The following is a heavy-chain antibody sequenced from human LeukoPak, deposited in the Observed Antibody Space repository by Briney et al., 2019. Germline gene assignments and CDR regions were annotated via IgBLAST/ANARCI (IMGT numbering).Heavy chain of an antibody. CDR2: IYYSGST. J-gene: IGHJ6*04. CDR3: ARAGYSGSDFSV. CDR1: GGSISSYY. V-gene: IGHV4-59*01. D-gene: IGHD5-12*01. Sequence: SETLSLTCTVSGGSISSYYWSWIRQPPGKGLEWIGYIYYSGSTNYNPSLKSRATISVDTSKNQFSLKLTSVTAADTAVYYCARAGYSGSDFSVWGKGSTVTVSS.